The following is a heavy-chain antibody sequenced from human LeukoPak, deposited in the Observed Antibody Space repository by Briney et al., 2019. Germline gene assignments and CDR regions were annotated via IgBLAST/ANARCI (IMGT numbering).Heavy chain of an antibody. CDR3: AKVKGKDGVRDAYDI. CDR2: ITNSGDKT. J-gene: IGHJ3*02. D-gene: IGHD1-1*01. V-gene: IGHV3-23*01. Sequence: PGGSLRLSCAASGFTFSNSAMTWVRQVPGKGLEWISTITNSGDKTYYADFVKGRFTIARDNFKNTLYLQMNGLRAEDTALYYCAKVKGKDGVRDAYDIWGQGTMVTVSS. CDR1: GFTFSNSA.